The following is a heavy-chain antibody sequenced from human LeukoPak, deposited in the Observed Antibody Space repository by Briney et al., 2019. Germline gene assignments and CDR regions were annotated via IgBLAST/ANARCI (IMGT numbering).Heavy chain of an antibody. Sequence: GGSLRLSCAASGFTFSSYSMNWVRQAPGKGLEWVSSISSSISYIYYADSVKGRFTISRDNAKNSLYLQMNSLRAEDAAVYYCARVVPAAMPASYYFDYWGQGTLVTVSS. V-gene: IGHV3-21*01. CDR3: ARVVPAAMPASYYFDY. CDR2: ISSSISYI. J-gene: IGHJ4*02. CDR1: GFTFSSYS. D-gene: IGHD2-2*01.